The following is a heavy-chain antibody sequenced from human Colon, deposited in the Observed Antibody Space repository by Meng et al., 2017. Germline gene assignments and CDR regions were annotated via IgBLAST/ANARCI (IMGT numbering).Heavy chain of an antibody. CDR1: GGSVSSTNC. CDR3: ARENEGIGFTPAGQ. V-gene: IGHV4-4*02. CDR2: ISPSGSS. J-gene: IGHJ1*01. D-gene: IGHD2-21*01. Sequence: ERGPGLGRPLGTLSLTCASSGGSVSSTNCWSWVGQPPGKGLGWIGEISPSGSSNYNPSLKRRVTMSLEKSKNQLFLNLGSVSAADTAVYYCARENEGIGFTPAGQWGQGTLVTVSS.